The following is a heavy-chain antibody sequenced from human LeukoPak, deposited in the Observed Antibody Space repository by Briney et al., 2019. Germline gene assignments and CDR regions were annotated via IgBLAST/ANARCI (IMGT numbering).Heavy chain of an antibody. V-gene: IGHV1-69*13. CDR3: VGTAARRSADYYFDY. J-gene: IGHJ4*02. Sequence: ASVKVSCKASGGTFSSYAISWVRQAPGQGLEWMGGIIPIFGTANYAQKFQGRVTITADESTSTAYMELSSLRSEDTAVYYCVGTAARRSADYYFDYWGQGTLVTVSS. CDR2: IIPIFGTA. D-gene: IGHD6-6*01. CDR1: GGTFSSYA.